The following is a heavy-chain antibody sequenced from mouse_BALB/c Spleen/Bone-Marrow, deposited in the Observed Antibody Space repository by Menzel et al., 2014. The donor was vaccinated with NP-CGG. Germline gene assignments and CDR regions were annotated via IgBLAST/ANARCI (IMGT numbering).Heavy chain of an antibody. D-gene: IGHD2-14*01. J-gene: IGHJ4*01. CDR3: AGSGKVRNAMDY. CDR2: ISGHYGVA. CDR1: GYTFTDHA. Sequence: VQGVESGAKLVRPGVSVKISCKGSGYTFTDHAIHWVKRSHAKSLEWIGVISGHYGVAIYNQKFKGKATMTVDKSSSTAYMELARLTSEDSAIYYCAGSGKVRNAMDYWGQGTSVTVSS. V-gene: IGHV1S137*01.